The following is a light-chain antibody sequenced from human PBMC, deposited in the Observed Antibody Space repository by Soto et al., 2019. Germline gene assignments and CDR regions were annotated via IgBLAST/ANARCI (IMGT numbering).Light chain of an antibody. CDR1: NIGSKS. CDR2: DDS. CDR3: QVWDSSSDPVI. V-gene: IGLV3-21*02. J-gene: IGLJ2*01. Sequence: SYELTQSPSVSAAPGQTARITCGGANIGSKSVHWYQQKPGQAPVLVVYDDSDRPSGIPERFSGSNSGNTATLTISRVEAGDEADYYCQVWDSSSDPVIFGGGTKLTVL.